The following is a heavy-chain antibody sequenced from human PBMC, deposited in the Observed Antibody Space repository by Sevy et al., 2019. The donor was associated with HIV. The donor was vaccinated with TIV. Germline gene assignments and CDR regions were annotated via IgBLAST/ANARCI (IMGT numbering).Heavy chain of an antibody. D-gene: IGHD3-10*01. Sequence: GGSLRLSCAASGFTFSSYAMSWVRQAPGKGLEWVSAISGSGGSTYYADSVKGRFTISRDNSKNTRYLQMNSLRAEDTAVYYCAKDRGLYYGSGSSYYYFDYWGQGTLVTVSS. CDR1: GFTFSSYA. CDR3: AKDRGLYYGSGSSYYYFDY. CDR2: ISGSGGST. V-gene: IGHV3-23*01. J-gene: IGHJ4*02.